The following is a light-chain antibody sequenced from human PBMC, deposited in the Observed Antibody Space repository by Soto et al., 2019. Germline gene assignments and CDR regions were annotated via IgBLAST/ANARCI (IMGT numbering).Light chain of an antibody. CDR1: QSISSY. CDR3: QHYNNWPLA. J-gene: IGKJ4*01. Sequence: EIVMTQSPATLSVSPGERATLSCRASQSISSYLAWYQQKPGQAPRLLIYDASTRATGIPARFSGGGSGTEFTLTISSLQSEDFAIYYCQHYNNWPLAFGGGTKVEIK. V-gene: IGKV3-15*01. CDR2: DAS.